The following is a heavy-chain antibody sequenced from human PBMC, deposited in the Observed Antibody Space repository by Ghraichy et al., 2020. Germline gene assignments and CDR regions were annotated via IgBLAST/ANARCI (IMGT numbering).Heavy chain of an antibody. J-gene: IGHJ3*01. Sequence: GGSLRLSCEASGFKFTNYGMHWVRQAPGKGLEWVAVIFYDGTNQFYRDSVEGRFTITRDNSKNTLYLEMNGLRPEDTAVYYCAKDQAITVSGVIKPDAFDVWGKGTMVTVSS. CDR1: GFKFTNYG. D-gene: IGHD3-3*01. CDR3: AKDQAITVSGVIKPDAFDV. CDR2: IFYDGTNQ. V-gene: IGHV3-30*18.